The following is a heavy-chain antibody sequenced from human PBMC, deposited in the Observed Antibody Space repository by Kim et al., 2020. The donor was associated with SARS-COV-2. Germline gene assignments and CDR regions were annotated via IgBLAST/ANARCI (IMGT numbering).Heavy chain of an antibody. Sequence: GGSLRPSCAASGFTFSSYAMSWVRQAPGKGLEWVSAISGSGGSTYYADSVKGRFTISRDNSKNTLYLQMNSLRAEDTAVYYCAKPGLGGRWRDAFDIWGQGTMVTVSS. CDR3: AKPGLGGRWRDAFDI. D-gene: IGHD3-16*01. J-gene: IGHJ3*02. CDR1: GFTFSSYA. V-gene: IGHV3-23*01. CDR2: ISGSGGST.